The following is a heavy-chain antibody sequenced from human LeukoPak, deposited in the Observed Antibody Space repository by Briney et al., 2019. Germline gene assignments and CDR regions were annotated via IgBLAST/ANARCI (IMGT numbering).Heavy chain of an antibody. CDR2: ISRNSTTI. V-gene: IGHV3-48*01. CDR1: RFTFSSYS. Sequence: PGGSLRLSCAASRFTFSSYSMNWVRQAPGKGLEWVSYISRNSTTIYYADSVKGRSTISRDNAKNSLYLQMNSLRAEDTAVYYCASDPYSSSAFDNWGQGTLVTVSS. CDR3: ASDPYSSSAFDN. D-gene: IGHD6-6*01. J-gene: IGHJ4*02.